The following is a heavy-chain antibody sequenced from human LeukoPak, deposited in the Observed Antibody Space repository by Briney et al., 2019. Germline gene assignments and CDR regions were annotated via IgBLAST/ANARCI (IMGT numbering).Heavy chain of an antibody. D-gene: IGHD6-19*01. V-gene: IGHV1-2*02. Sequence: GASVKVSFKASGYTFTGDYMHWVRPAPGQGLAWMGWINPNSGGTNYSQKFQGRVTMTRDTFISTAYMELSRLRSDDTAVYYCASLPGGGWFDWGAFDIWGQGTMVTVSS. CDR2: INPNSGGT. CDR1: GYTFTGDY. J-gene: IGHJ3*02. CDR3: ASLPGGGWFDWGAFDI.